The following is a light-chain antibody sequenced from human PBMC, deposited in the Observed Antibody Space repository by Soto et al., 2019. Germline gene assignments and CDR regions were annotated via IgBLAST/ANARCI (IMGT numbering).Light chain of an antibody. CDR1: GSNIGSNS. CDR3: AAWDDSLNGLWV. Sequence: QSVLTQPPSASGTPGQRVTISCSGSGSNIGSNSVSWYQLLPGTAPKLLIYSSNRRPSGVPDRFSGSKSGTSASLAISGLQSEDEADYYCAAWDDSLNGLWVFGGGTKLTV. CDR2: SSN. V-gene: IGLV1-44*01. J-gene: IGLJ3*02.